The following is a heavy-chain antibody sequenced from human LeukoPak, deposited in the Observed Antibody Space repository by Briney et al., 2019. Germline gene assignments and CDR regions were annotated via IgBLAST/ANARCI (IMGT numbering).Heavy chain of an antibody. CDR1: GDSISSYY. V-gene: IGHV4-39*07. J-gene: IGHJ6*03. D-gene: IGHD1-26*01. CDR2: IYYSGST. Sequence: SETLSLTCTVSGDSISSYYWGWLRQPPGKGLEWIGSIYYSGSTYYNPSLKSRVTLSVDTSKNQFSLKLSSVTAADTAVYYCARDHASLRGYSGSNPSGIYYYYYYMDVWGKGTTVTVSS. CDR3: ARDHASLRGYSGSNPSGIYYYYYYMDV.